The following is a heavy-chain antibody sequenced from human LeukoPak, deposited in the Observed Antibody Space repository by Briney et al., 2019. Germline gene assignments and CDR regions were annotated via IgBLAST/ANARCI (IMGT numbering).Heavy chain of an antibody. J-gene: IGHJ4*02. V-gene: IGHV4-30-4*01. CDR2: IYYSGST. CDR3: ARHFPESGYLFYFDY. Sequence: SETLSLTCTVSGGSISSGDYYWSWIRQPPGKGLEWIGYIYYSGSTYYNPSLKSRVTITVDTSKNQFSLKLSSVTAADPAVYYCARHFPESGYLFYFDYWGQGTLVTVSS. CDR1: GGSISSGDYY. D-gene: IGHD5-12*01.